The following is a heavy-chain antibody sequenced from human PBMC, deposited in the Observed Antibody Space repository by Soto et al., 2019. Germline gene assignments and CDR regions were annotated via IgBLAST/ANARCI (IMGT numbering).Heavy chain of an antibody. CDR1: GYTFTSYG. V-gene: IGHV1-18*01. J-gene: IGHJ6*02. D-gene: IGHD2-15*01. Sequence: ASVKVSCKASGYTFTSYGISWVRQAPGQGLEWMGWISAYNGNTNYAQKLQGRVTMTTDTSTSTAYMELRSLRSDDTAVYYCAREVLVVGGRYYYYGMDVWGQGTTVTVSS. CDR2: ISAYNGNT. CDR3: AREVLVVGGRYYYYGMDV.